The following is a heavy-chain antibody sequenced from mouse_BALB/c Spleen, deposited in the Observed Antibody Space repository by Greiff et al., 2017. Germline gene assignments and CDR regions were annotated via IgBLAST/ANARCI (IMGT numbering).Heavy chain of an antibody. CDR3: TRGYGYPYYFDY. CDR1: GYSFTSYW. J-gene: IGHJ2*01. Sequence: SGTVLARPGASVKMSCKASGYSFTSYWMHWVKQRPGQGLEWIGAIYPGNSDTSYNQKFKGKAKLTAVTSASTAYMELSSLTNEDSAVYYCTRGYGYPYYFDYWGQGTTLTVSS. D-gene: IGHD1-2*01. V-gene: IGHV1-5*01. CDR2: IYPGNSDT.